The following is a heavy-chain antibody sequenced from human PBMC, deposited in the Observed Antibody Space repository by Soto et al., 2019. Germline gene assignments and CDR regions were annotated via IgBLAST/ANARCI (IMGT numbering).Heavy chain of an antibody. J-gene: IGHJ4*02. CDR1: GYIFTKYW. D-gene: IGHD6-13*01. CDR2: IYPGDSDT. V-gene: IGHV5-51*01. CDR3: ATLDRSSSYFGFDY. Sequence: GESLKISCKASGYIFTKYWIAWVRELPGKGLEWMGIIYPGDSDTKYSPSFQGQVTISADKSISTAYLQWSSLKASDTAMYYCATLDRSSSYFGFDYWGQGTVGTVSS.